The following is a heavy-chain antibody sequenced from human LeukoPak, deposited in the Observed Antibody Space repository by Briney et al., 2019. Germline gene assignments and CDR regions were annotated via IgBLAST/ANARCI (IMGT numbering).Heavy chain of an antibody. Sequence: GGSLRLSCAASGFTFSSYAMNWVRQAPGKGLEWVSAICSNDNNTYYANSVKGRFTISRDNSKNTLSLQLNSLRAEDTAVYYCAKGTSSSCYCAPNYWGQGTLVTVSS. J-gene: IGHJ4*02. CDR1: GFTFSSYA. CDR2: ICSNDNNT. V-gene: IGHV3-23*01. D-gene: IGHD2-15*01. CDR3: AKGTSSSCYCAPNY.